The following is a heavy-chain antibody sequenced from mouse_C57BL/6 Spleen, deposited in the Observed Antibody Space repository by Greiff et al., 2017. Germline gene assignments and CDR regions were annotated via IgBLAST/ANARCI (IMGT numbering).Heavy chain of an antibody. CDR3: ARPYDYDGYAMDY. D-gene: IGHD2-4*01. CDR1: GYSITSGYY. Sequence: VQLKESGPGLVKPSQSLSLTCSVTGYSITSGYYWNWIRQFPGNKLEWMGYISYDGSNNYNPSLKNRISITRDTSKNQFFLKLNSVTTEDTATYYCARPYDYDGYAMDYWGQGTSVTVSS. CDR2: ISYDGSN. J-gene: IGHJ4*01. V-gene: IGHV3-6*01.